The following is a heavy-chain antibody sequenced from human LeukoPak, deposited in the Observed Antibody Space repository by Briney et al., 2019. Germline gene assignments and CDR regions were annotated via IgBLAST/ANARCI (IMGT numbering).Heavy chain of an antibody. D-gene: IGHD2-8*01. CDR2: MNSDGSST. V-gene: IGHV3-74*01. Sequence: GESLRLSCAASGFTFSSHRMHWVRQTPGEGLMWVSHMNSDGSSTTYADSVKGRFTISRDNAKNTLYLQMNSLRADDTALYYCARDVLGQGVDYWGQGTLVTVSS. CDR1: GFTFSSHR. CDR3: ARDVLGQGVDY. J-gene: IGHJ4*02.